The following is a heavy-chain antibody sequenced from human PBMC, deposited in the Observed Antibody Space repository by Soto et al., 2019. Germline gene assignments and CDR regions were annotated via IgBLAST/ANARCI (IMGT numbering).Heavy chain of an antibody. V-gene: IGHV1-69*06. D-gene: IGHD3-9*01. CDR1: GGTFSSYA. CDR3: ARDSRYFDRVRHYFDGMYV. CDR2: IIPIFGTA. Sequence: GSSVKVSCKASGGTFSSYAISWVRQAPGQGLEWMGGIIPIFGTANYAQKFQGRVTITADKSTSTAYMELSSLRSEDTAVYYCARDSRYFDRVRHYFDGMYVWGQGTTVALSS. J-gene: IGHJ6*02.